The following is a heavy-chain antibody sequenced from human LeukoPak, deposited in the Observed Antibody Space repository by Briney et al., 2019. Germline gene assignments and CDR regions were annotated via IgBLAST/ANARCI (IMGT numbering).Heavy chain of an antibody. D-gene: IGHD3-22*01. CDR2: MNPNSGNT. J-gene: IGHJ4*02. V-gene: IGHV1-8*02. Sequence: ASVKVSCKASGGTFSSYAISWVRQATGQGLEWMGWMNPNSGNTGYAQKFQGRVTMTRNTSISTAYMELSSLRSEDTAVYYCARGRYYDSSEEFDYWGQGTLVTVSS. CDR3: ARGRYYDSSEEFDY. CDR1: GGTFSSYA.